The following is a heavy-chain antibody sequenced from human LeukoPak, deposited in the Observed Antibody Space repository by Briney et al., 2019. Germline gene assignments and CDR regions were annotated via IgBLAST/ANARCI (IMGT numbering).Heavy chain of an antibody. CDR2: INANTGNP. D-gene: IGHD3-9*01. Sequence: GASVKVSCKASGYTFTSYAMNWVRQAPGQGLEWMGWINANTGNPTYAQGFTGRFVFSLDTSVSTAYLQISSLKAEDTAVYYCARGIRYFDWYNYYYYMDVWGKGTTVTVSS. CDR3: ARGIRYFDWYNYYYYMDV. V-gene: IGHV7-4-1*02. J-gene: IGHJ6*03. CDR1: GYTFTSYA.